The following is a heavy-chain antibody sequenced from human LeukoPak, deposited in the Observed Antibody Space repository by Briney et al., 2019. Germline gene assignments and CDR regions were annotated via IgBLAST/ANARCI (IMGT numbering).Heavy chain of an antibody. J-gene: IGHJ3*02. CDR2: IYTSGST. V-gene: IGHV4-4*07. CDR1: VGSLSRYY. Sequence: SETLSLTCTLSVGSLSRYYWSCLRQPAGGGREWIGRIYTSGSTNYNPSLKSQVTMPVDTSKNQFSLKLSSVTAADTAVYYCARGYYDFWSGPPLRARLNAFDIWGQGTMVTVSS. D-gene: IGHD3-3*01. CDR3: ARGYYDFWSGPPLRARLNAFDI.